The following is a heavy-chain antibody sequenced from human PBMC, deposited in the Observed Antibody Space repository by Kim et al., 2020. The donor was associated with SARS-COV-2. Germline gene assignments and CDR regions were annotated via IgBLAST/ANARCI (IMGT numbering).Heavy chain of an antibody. Sequence: GGSLRLSCVGSGFTFDTYAMSWVRQAPGKGLEWVSVISGGGGNKFYADSVRGRFTISRDNSKNTLYLQMDSLRDEDTALYYCAKMVVMEDYNYYCYYGMDGWGQGTTVTVSS. CDR1: GFTFDTYA. CDR3: AKMVVMEDYNYYCYYGMDG. CDR2: ISGGGGNK. D-gene: IGHD3-22*01. V-gene: IGHV3-23*01. J-gene: IGHJ6*02.